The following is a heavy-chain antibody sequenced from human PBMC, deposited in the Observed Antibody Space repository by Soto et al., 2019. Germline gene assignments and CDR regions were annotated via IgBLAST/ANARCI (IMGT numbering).Heavy chain of an antibody. CDR2: IYHSGST. V-gene: IGHV4-4*02. D-gene: IGHD1-26*01. CDR1: GGSISSSNW. Sequence: QVQLQDSGPGLVKPSGTLSLTCAVSGGSISSSNWWSWVRQPPGKGLEWIGEIYHSGSTNYNPSLRSRVTLSVDKSKHQLSLKLSSVTAADTAVYYCARDQGSLVSKGMDVWGQGTTVTVS. J-gene: IGHJ6*02. CDR3: ARDQGSLVSKGMDV.